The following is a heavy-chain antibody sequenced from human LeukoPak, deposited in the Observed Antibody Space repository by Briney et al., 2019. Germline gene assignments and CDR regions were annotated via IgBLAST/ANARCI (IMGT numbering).Heavy chain of an antibody. J-gene: IGHJ6*03. CDR2: IYYSGST. D-gene: IGHD6-19*01. Sequence: PSETLSLTCTVSGGSISSSSYYWGWIRQPPGKGLEWIGSIYYSGSTYYNPSLKSRVTISVDTSKNQLSLKLSSVTAADTALYYCARVPRVAVAGTNHLYSYYYMDVWGKGTTVTVSS. CDR3: ARVPRVAVAGTNHLYSYYYMDV. CDR1: GGSISSSSYY. V-gene: IGHV4-39*07.